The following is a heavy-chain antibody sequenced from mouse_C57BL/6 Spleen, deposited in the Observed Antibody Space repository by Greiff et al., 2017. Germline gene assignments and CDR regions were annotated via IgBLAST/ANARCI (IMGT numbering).Heavy chain of an antibody. J-gene: IGHJ3*01. CDR3: AIYDGYSLFAY. CDR2: INPNNGGT. CDR1: GYTFTDYN. D-gene: IGHD2-3*01. V-gene: IGHV1-18*01. Sequence: VQLQQSGPELVKPGASVKIPCKASGYTFTDYNMDWVKQSHGKSLEWIGDINPNNGGTIYNQKFKGKATLTVDKSSSTAYMELRSLTSEDTAVYYCAIYDGYSLFAYWGQGTLVTVSA.